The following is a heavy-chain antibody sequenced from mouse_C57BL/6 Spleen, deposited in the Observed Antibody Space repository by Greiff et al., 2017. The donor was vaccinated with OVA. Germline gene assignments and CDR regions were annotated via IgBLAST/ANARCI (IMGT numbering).Heavy chain of an antibody. CDR2: IYPGDGDT. D-gene: IGHD4-1*02. V-gene: IGHV1-82*01. CDR3: ARPQLGRGYFDY. Sequence: VQLQQSGPELVKPGASVKISCKASGYAFSSSWMNWVKQRPGKGLEWIGRIYPGDGDTNYNGKFTGKATLTADKSSSTAYMQLSSLTSEDSAVYFCARPQLGRGYFDYGGQGTTLTVSS. J-gene: IGHJ2*01. CDR1: GYAFSSSW.